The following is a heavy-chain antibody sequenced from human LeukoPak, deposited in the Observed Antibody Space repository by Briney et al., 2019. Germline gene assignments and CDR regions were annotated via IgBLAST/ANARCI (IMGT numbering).Heavy chain of an antibody. Sequence: GASVKVSCKASGYTFTCYYMHWVRQAPGQGLEWRGWINPNSGGTNYAQKLQGRVTMTTDTPTSTAYMELRSLRSDDTAVYYCARDGNGSWGCYYYYMDVWGKGTTVTVSS. J-gene: IGHJ6*03. CDR3: ARDGNGSWGCYYYYMDV. D-gene: IGHD1-26*01. V-gene: IGHV1-2*02. CDR1: GYTFTCYY. CDR2: INPNSGGT.